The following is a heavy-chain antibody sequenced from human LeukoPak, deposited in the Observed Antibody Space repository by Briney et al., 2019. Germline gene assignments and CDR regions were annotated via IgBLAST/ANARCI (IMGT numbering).Heavy chain of an antibody. CDR2: ISSSSYI. CDR1: GFTFSSYS. D-gene: IGHD5-12*01. J-gene: IGHJ5*02. Sequence: PGGSLRLSCAASGFTFSSYSMNWVRQAPGKGLEWVSSISSSSYIYYADSVKGRFTISRDNAKNSLYLQMNSLRAEDAAVYYCARLSGYRVDPWGQGTLVTVSS. CDR3: ARLSGYRVDP. V-gene: IGHV3-21*01.